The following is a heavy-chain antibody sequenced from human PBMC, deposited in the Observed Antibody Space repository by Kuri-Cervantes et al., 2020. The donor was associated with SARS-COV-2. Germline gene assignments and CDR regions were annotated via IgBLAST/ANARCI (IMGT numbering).Heavy chain of an antibody. CDR2: INSYGSTT. V-gene: IGHV3-74*01. J-gene: IGHJ6*02. CDR3: ARISIWVVAATLFLAYYYYYGMDV. Sequence: GESLKISCAASGFTFSSYWMHWVRQAPGKGLVWVSRINSYGSTTSYADSVKGRFTISRDNAKNTLYLQMNSLRAEDTAVYYCARISIWVVAATLFLAYYYYYGMDVWGQGTTVTVSS. D-gene: IGHD2-15*01. CDR1: GFTFSSYW.